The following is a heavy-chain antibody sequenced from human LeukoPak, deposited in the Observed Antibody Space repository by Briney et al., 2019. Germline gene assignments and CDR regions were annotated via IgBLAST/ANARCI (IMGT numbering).Heavy chain of an antibody. CDR3: ARSYSRFDY. Sequence: GGSLRLSCVASEFTFSSYWMSWVRQAPGRGLEWVANIKQDGREIYYVDSVKGRFTISRDNAKNSLYLQMNTLRAEDTAVYYCARSYSRFDYWAQGTLVTVSS. V-gene: IGHV3-7*01. CDR2: IKQDGREI. D-gene: IGHD6-13*01. CDR1: EFTFSSYW. J-gene: IGHJ4*02.